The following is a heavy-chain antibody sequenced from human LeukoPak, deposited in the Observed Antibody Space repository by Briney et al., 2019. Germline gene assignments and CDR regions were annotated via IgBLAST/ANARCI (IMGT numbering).Heavy chain of an antibody. CDR2: IISIGRTI. Sequence: GGSLRLSCAPSGFTFSSHEMNSVRQAPGKGLEWDSYIISIGRTIYYADSVKGRSTISRDNAKISLYLQMNSLRAEDTAFYYCARAHPVVTDSRFDYWGQGTLVTVSS. D-gene: IGHD4-23*01. CDR1: GFTFSSHE. J-gene: IGHJ4*02. V-gene: IGHV3-48*03. CDR3: ARAHPVVTDSRFDY.